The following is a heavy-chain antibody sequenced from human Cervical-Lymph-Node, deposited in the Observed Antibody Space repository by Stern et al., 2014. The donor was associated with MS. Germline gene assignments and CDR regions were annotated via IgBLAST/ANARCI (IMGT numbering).Heavy chain of an antibody. D-gene: IGHD2-15*01. J-gene: IGHJ4*02. CDR1: GGSLRSYY. CDR2: IYHAGSV. CDR3: AREGEYCSGSRCYPFLDY. Sequence: QVQLQESGPGLVKPSETLSLTCTVSGGSLRSYYWNWIRQAPGKGLECLGFIYHAGSVTYSPSLSSRVAMSVDTSKNQFSLTVSSVTAADTAVYYCAREGEYCSGSRCYPFLDYWGQGTLVTVSS. V-gene: IGHV4-59*01.